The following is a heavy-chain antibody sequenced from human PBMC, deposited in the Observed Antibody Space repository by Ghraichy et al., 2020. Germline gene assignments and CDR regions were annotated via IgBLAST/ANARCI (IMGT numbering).Heavy chain of an antibody. J-gene: IGHJ3*02. Sequence: GGSLRLSCAASGFTFDDYAMHWVQQAPGKGLEWVSGISWNSGSIGYADSVKGRFTISRDNAKNSLYLQMNSLRAEDTALYYCAKGGGYSYGRDAFDIWGQGTMVTVSS. V-gene: IGHV3-9*01. CDR3: AKGGGYSYGRDAFDI. CDR2: ISWNSGSI. D-gene: IGHD5-18*01. CDR1: GFTFDDYA.